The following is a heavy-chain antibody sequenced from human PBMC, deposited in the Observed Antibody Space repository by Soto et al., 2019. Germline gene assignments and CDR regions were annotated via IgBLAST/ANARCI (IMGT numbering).Heavy chain of an antibody. CDR1: GGTFSSYA. D-gene: IGHD2-2*01. V-gene: IGHV1-69*01. CDR2: IIPISDTT. CDR3: SRSQGSSISLEIYYYYYDGMDV. J-gene: IGHJ6*02. Sequence: QVQLVQSGAEVKKPGSSVKVSCKASGGTFSSYAISWVRQAPGKGLEWMGGIIPISDTTNYAQKLQGRVTITADESTSKAYIGLSSLRSEDTAVYYCSRSQGSSISLEIYYYYYDGMDVWGQGTTVTVS.